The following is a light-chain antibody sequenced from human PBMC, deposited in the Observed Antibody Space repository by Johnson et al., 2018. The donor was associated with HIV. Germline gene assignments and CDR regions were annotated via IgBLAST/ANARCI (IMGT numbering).Light chain of an antibody. CDR1: SSNIGNNY. CDR2: ENN. CDR3: GTWDTSLSAPYV. V-gene: IGLV1-51*02. J-gene: IGLJ1*01. Sequence: QSVLTQPPSVSAAPGQKVTISCSGSSSNIGNNYVSWYQQLPGTAPKLLICENNKRPSGIPDRFSGSKSGTSATLCITGLQTGDEADYFCGTWDTSLSAPYVFGTGTKVTVL.